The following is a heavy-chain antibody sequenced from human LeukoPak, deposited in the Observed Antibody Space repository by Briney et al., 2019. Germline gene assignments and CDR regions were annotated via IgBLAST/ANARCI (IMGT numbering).Heavy chain of an antibody. CDR2: IYTSGST. V-gene: IGHV4-4*07. CDR3: ARGKLRYFDWTIMGFDP. CDR1: GGSISSYY. Sequence: SETLSLTCTVSGGSISSYYWSWIRQPAGKGLEWIGRIYTSGSTNYNPSLKSRVTMSVDTSKNQFSLKLSSVTAADTAVYYCARGKLRYFDWTIMGFDPWGQGTLVTVSS. D-gene: IGHD3-9*01. J-gene: IGHJ5*02.